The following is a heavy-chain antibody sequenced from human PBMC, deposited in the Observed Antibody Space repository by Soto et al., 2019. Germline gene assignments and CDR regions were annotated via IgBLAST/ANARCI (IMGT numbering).Heavy chain of an antibody. CDR3: ARLKVVVVPAARLRHFDY. J-gene: IGHJ4*02. CDR1: GGSISSGGYY. D-gene: IGHD2-2*01. Sequence: QVQLQESGPGLVKPSQTLSLTCTVSGGSISSGGYYWSWIRQHPGKGLEWIGYIYYSGSTYYNPSLKSRVTISVDTSKNQFSLKLSSVTAADTAVYYCARLKVVVVPAARLRHFDYWGQGTLVTVSS. V-gene: IGHV4-31*03. CDR2: IYYSGST.